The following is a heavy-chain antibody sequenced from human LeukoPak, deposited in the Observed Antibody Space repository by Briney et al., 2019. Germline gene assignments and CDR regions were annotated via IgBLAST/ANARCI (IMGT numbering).Heavy chain of an antibody. CDR3: ATSGYCSGGSCYSTLGY. J-gene: IGHJ4*02. D-gene: IGHD2-15*01. CDR1: GYTRTELS. V-gene: IGHV1-24*01. Sequence: GASVKVSCKVSGYTRTELSMHWVRQAPGKGLEWMGGFDPEDGETIYAQKFQGRVTMTEDTSTDTAYMELSSLRSEDTAVYYCATSGYCSGGSCYSTLGYWGQGTLVTVSS. CDR2: FDPEDGET.